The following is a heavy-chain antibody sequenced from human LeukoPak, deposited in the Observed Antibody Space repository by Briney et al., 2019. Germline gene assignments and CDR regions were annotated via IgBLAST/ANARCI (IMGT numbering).Heavy chain of an antibody. V-gene: IGHV4-34*01. CDR3: ARGGATVTTYYYYYYYMDV. CDR1: GGSFSGYY. D-gene: IGHD4-17*01. CDR2: INHSGST. Sequence: PSETLSLTCAVYGGSFSGYYWSWIRQPPGKGLEWIGEINHSGSTNYNPSLKSRVTISVDTSKNQFSLKLSSVTAADTAVYYCARGGATVTTYYYYYYYMDVWGKGTTVTVSS. J-gene: IGHJ6*03.